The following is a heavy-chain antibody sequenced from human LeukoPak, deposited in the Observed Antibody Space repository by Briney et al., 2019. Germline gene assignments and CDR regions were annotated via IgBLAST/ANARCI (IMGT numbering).Heavy chain of an antibody. D-gene: IGHD2-15*01. CDR2: INHSEST. CDR1: GGSFSGYY. V-gene: IGHV4-34*01. CDR3: ARGWEDCSGGSCGLIDY. Sequence: SETLSLTCAVYGGSFSGYYWSWIRQPPGKGLEWIGEINHSESTNYNPSLKSRVTISVDTSKNQFSLKLSSVTAADTAVYYCARGWEDCSGGSCGLIDYWGQGTLATVSS. J-gene: IGHJ4*02.